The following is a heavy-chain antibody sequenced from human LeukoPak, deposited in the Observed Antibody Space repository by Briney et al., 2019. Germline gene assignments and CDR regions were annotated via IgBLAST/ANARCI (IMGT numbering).Heavy chain of an antibody. CDR3: AEGGGRYSLDY. V-gene: IGHV1-2*02. D-gene: IGHD1-26*01. Sequence: GASVRVSCKASGYTFIDYYMHWVRQAPGQGLEWIGWISPNSGGTKYVQKFQGRVTMTRDTSITTVYMELSGLSFDDTAVCYCAEGGGRYSLDYWGQGTLVIVSS. J-gene: IGHJ4*02. CDR2: ISPNSGGT. CDR1: GYTFIDYY.